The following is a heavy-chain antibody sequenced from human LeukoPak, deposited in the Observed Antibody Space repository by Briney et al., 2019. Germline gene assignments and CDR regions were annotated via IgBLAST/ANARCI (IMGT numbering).Heavy chain of an antibody. V-gene: IGHV4-34*01. D-gene: IGHD6-13*01. CDR2: INHNGST. CDR1: GGSFSGYY. CDR3: ARGQAAGTGYYYGMDV. Sequence: SETLSLTCAVYGGSFSGYYWSWIRQPPGKGLEWIGEINHNGSTNYNPSLKSRVTISVDTSKNQFSLKLSSVTAADTAVYYCARGQAAGTGYYYGMDVWGQGTTVTVSS. J-gene: IGHJ6*02.